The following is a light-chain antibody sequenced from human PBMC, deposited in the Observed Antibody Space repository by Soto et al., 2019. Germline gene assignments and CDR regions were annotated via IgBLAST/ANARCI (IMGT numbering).Light chain of an antibody. CDR2: GAS. Sequence: EIVLTQSPGTLSLSPGERATLSCRASQSVSSSYLAWYQQKPGQAPRLLIYGASSRATGIPDRFSGSGSGTDFTLTISRLEPEDFAVYYCQQYGSSSLVTLGPGTKVDIK. CDR1: QSVSSSY. V-gene: IGKV3-20*01. CDR3: QQYGSSSLVT. J-gene: IGKJ3*01.